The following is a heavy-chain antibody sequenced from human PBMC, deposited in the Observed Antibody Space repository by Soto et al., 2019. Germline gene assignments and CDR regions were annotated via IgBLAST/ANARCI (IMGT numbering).Heavy chain of an antibody. CDR1: GYSIRSSDW. Sequence: SETLSLTCAVYGYSIRSSDWWGWIRQPPGKGLEWIGYITPGGSTNYSPSLKRRVTMSVDPSKNQFSLNLTSVTAVDTAVYYCARMAVTTFYYYAMDVWGQGTTVTVSS. D-gene: IGHD6-19*01. CDR2: ITPGGST. J-gene: IGHJ6*02. CDR3: ARMAVTTFYYYAMDV. V-gene: IGHV4-28*01.